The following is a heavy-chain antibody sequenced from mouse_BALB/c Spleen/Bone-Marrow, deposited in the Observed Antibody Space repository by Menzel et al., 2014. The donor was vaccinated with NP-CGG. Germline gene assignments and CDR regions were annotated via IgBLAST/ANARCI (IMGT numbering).Heavy chain of an antibody. V-gene: IGHV5-6*01. J-gene: IGHJ4*01. CDR1: GFTFSSYG. CDR3: ARHRADYYAMDY. D-gene: IGHD3-3*01. CDR2: ISSGDSYT. Sequence: EVQVVESGGDLVKPGGSLKLSCAASGFTFSSYGMSWVRQTPDKRLEWVATISSGDSYTYYPDSVKGRSTISRDNAKNTLYLLMSSLKSEDTAMYYCARHRADYYAMDYWGQGTSVTVSS.